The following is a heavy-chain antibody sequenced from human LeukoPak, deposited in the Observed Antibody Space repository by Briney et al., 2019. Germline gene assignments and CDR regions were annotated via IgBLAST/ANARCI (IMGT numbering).Heavy chain of an antibody. CDR1: GFTFSSYA. CDR3: AKARTKYSSSTLGVY. D-gene: IGHD6-6*01. CDR2: ISGSGGST. J-gene: IGHJ4*02. V-gene: IGHV3-23*01. Sequence: QSGGSLRLSCAASGFTFSSYAMSWVRQAPGKGLEWVSAISGSGGSTYYADSVKGRFTISRDNSKNTLYLQMNSLRAEDTAVYYCAKARTKYSSSTLGVYWGQGTLVTVSS.